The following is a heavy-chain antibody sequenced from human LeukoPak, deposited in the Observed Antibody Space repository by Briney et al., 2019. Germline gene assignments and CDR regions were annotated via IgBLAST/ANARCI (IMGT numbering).Heavy chain of an antibody. J-gene: IGHJ2*01. CDR3: ARDGEGYYDSSPYWYFDL. CDR2: ISSSGSTI. V-gene: IGHV3-48*03. CDR1: GFTFSSYE. D-gene: IGHD3-22*01. Sequence: GGSLRLSCAASGFTFSSYEMDWVRQAPGKGLEWVSYISSSGSTIYYADSVKGRFTISRDNAKNSLYLQMNSLRAEDTAVYYCARDGEGYYDSSPYWYFDLWGRGTLVTVSS.